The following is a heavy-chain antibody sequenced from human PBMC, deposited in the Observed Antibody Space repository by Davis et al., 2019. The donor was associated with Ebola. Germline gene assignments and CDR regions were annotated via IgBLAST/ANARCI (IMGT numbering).Heavy chain of an antibody. CDR2: ISAYNGNT. Sequence: ASVKVSCKASGYTFTSYGISWVRQATGQGLEWMGWISAYNGNTNYAQKFQGRVTMTRDTSISTAYMELSRLRSDDTAVYYCARTSSSWSPDYYYYYYMDVWGKGTTVTVSS. D-gene: IGHD6-13*01. CDR3: ARTSSSWSPDYYYYYYMDV. V-gene: IGHV1-18*01. J-gene: IGHJ6*03. CDR1: GYTFTSYG.